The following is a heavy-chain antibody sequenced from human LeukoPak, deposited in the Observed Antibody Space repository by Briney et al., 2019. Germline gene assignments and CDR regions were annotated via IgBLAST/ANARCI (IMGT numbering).Heavy chain of an antibody. CDR3: ARGGKYYYDSSGYYPYYYYYYMDV. CDR1: GGSISSSSYY. Sequence: PSETLSLTCTVSGGSISSSSYYWGWIRQPPGKGLEWIGEINHSGSTNYNPSLKSRVTISVDTSKNQFSLKLSSVTAADTAVYYCARGGKYYYDSSGYYPYYYYYYMDVWGKGTTVTISS. CDR2: INHSGST. J-gene: IGHJ6*03. V-gene: IGHV4-39*07. D-gene: IGHD3-22*01.